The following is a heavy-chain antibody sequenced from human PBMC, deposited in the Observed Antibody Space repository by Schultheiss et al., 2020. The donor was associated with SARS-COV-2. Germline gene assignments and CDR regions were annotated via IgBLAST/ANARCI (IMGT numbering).Heavy chain of an antibody. Sequence: GGSLRLSCAASGFTFSSYGMHWVRQAPGKGLEWVAVIWYDGSNKYYADSVKGRFTISRDNSKNTLYLQMNSLRAEDTAVYYCARGYSSSSIDYWGQGTLVTVSS. CDR1: GFTFSSYG. CDR2: IWYDGSNK. D-gene: IGHD6-6*01. J-gene: IGHJ4*02. CDR3: ARGYSSSSIDY. V-gene: IGHV3-33*01.